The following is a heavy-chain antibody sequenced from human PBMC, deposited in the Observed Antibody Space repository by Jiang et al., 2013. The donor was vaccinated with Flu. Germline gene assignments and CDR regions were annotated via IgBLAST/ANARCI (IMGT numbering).Heavy chain of an antibody. J-gene: IGHJ4*02. V-gene: IGHV1-24*01. Sequence: SCKVSGYTLTELSMHWVRQAPGKGLEWMGGFDPEDGETIYAQKFQGRVTMTEDTSTDTAYMELSSLRSEDTAVYYCATDTVGAANFDYWGQGTLVTVSS. CDR2: FDPEDGET. D-gene: IGHD1-26*01. CDR3: ATDTVGAANFDY. CDR1: GYTLTELS.